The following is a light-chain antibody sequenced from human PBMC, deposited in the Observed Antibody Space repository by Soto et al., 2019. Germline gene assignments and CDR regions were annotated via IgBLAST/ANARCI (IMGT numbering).Light chain of an antibody. CDR2: GNS. CDR1: SSNIGAGYG. J-gene: IGLJ1*01. V-gene: IGLV1-40*01. CDR3: QSYDSSLSGYV. Sequence: QSVLTQPPPVSGAPGQGVTMSCTGSSSNIGAGYGVHWYQQLPGTAPKLHIYGNSNRPSGVPDRFSGSKSGTSASLPITGLQAEDEADYYCQSYDSSLSGYVFGTGTKVTVL.